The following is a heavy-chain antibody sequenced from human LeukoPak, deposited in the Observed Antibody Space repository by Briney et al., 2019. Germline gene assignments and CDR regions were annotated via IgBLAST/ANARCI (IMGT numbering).Heavy chain of an antibody. CDR3: ARSFLYYYYYMDV. D-gene: IGHD2/OR15-2a*01. CDR2: INHSGST. CDR1: GGSFSGYY. V-gene: IGHV4-34*01. Sequence: SETLSLTCAVYGGSFSGYYWSWIRQPPGKGLEWIGEINHSGSTNYNPSLKSRVTISVDTSKNQFSLKLSSVTAADTAVYYCARSFLYYYYYMDVWGKGTTVTVSS. J-gene: IGHJ6*03.